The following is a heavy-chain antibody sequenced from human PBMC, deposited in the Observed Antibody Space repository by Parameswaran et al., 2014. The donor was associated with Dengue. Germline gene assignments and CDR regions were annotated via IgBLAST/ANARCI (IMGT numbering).Heavy chain of an antibody. D-gene: IGHD6-6*01. J-gene: IGHJ4*02. CDR3: ARARVEYSSPLDY. V-gene: IGHV3-48*02. Sequence: KWIRQPPGKGLEWVSYISSSGSIYYADSVKGRFTISRDNAKNSLSLQMSSVRDEDTAVYYCARARVEYSSPLDYWGQGTLVTVSS. CDR2: ISSSGSI.